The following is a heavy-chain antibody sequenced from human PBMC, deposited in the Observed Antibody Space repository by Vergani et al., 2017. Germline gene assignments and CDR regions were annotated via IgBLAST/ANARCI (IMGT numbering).Heavy chain of an antibody. CDR2: IYYSGST. Sequence: QVQLQESGPGLVKPSQTLSLTCTVSGVSISRGGYYWNWIRQPPGKGLEWIGYIYYSGSTNYNSSLKSRVSMSVDTSKNQFSLRLSSVTAADTAVYYCAREVGTVGFDDWGQGTLVTVSS. V-gene: IGHV4-31*03. CDR3: AREVGTVGFDD. J-gene: IGHJ4*02. D-gene: IGHD2-21*02. CDR1: GVSISRGGYY.